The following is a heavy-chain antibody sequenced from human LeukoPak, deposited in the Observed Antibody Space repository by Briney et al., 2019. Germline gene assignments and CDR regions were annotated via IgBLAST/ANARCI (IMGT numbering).Heavy chain of an antibody. D-gene: IGHD4/OR15-4a*01. CDR1: GFTVSSNS. CDR3: ARRAGAYSHPYDY. CDR2: IYSDNT. J-gene: IGHJ4*02. Sequence: GGSLRLSCTVSGFTVSSNSMSWVRQAPGKGLEWVSFIYSDNTHYSDSVKGGFTISRDNSKNTLYLQMNSLRAEDTAVYYCARRAGAYSHPYDYWGQGTLVTVSS. V-gene: IGHV3-53*01.